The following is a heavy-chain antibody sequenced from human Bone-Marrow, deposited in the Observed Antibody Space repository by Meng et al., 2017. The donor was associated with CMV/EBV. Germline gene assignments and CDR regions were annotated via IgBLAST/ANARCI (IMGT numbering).Heavy chain of an antibody. CDR2: ISYSGST. D-gene: IGHD2-21*01. J-gene: IGHJ4*02. CDR1: DGSIRSNTYY. Sequence: ETLSLTCTVSDGSIRSNTYYWGWIRQPPGKGLEWIGSISYSGSTYYTPSLKSRVTISVDTSKSQFSLNLSSVTAADTAIYYCASITLWYTRFDYWGQGTLVTVSS. CDR3: ASITLWYTRFDY. V-gene: IGHV4-39*07.